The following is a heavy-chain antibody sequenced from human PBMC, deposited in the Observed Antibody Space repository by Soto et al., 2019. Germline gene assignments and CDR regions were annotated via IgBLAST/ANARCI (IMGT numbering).Heavy chain of an antibody. CDR1: GYTFTGYD. CDR2: INANNGDT. V-gene: IGHV1-18*04. Sequence: GASVKVSCKASGYTFTGYDMPWVRQAPGQGLEWMGWINANNGDTNYAQKLQGRVTMTTDTSTSTAYMELRSLRSDDTAVYYCARDVGYGMDVWGQGTTVTVSS. J-gene: IGHJ6*02. CDR3: ARDVGYGMDV.